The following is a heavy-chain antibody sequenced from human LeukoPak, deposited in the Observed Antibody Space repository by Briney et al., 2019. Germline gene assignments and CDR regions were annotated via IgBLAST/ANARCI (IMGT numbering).Heavy chain of an antibody. V-gene: IGHV4-4*07. CDR3: ARGEYSGSSVLLFDY. CDR2: IYTSGST. J-gene: IGHJ4*02. CDR1: GGSISSYY. D-gene: IGHD6-6*01. Sequence: SETLSLTCTVSGGSISSYYWSWIRQPAGKGLEWIGRIYTSGSTNYNPSLKSRVTISVDTSKNQFSLKLSSVTAADTAVYYCARGEYSGSSVLLFDYWGQGTLVTVSS.